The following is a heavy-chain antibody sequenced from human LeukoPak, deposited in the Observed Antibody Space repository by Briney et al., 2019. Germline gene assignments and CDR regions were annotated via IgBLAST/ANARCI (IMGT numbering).Heavy chain of an antibody. CDR1: GYRFTTYW. V-gene: IGHV5-51*01. Sequence: GESLKISCKGSGYRFTTYWIGWVRQMPGKGLEWMGIIYPTDSDTIYSPSFQGHVTISADRSLNTAYLQWSSLKASDTAMYCCARQGFSGNYQGDAFDIWGQGTMVTVHS. J-gene: IGHJ3*02. CDR2: IYPTDSDT. CDR3: ARQGFSGNYQGDAFDI. D-gene: IGHD1-26*01.